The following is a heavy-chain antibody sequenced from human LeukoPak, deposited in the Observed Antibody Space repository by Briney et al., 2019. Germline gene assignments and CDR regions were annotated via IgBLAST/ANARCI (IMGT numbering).Heavy chain of an antibody. CDR3: VRLRRNSDTSGYYYYYDF. Sequence: GSLRLSCAASGFTFSSYSMNWVRQAPGKGLEWVASISVRSNYIYYADSVRGRFSISRDDARGSLFLQMHSLRAEDTAVYYCVRLRRNSDTSGYYYYYDFWGQGTLVTVSS. V-gene: IGHV3-21*01. CDR1: GFTFSSYS. D-gene: IGHD3-22*01. CDR2: ISVRSNYI. J-gene: IGHJ4*02.